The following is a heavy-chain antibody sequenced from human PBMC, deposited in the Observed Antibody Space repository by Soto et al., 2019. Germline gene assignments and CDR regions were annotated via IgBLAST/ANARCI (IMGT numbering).Heavy chain of an antibody. CDR2: ISTSGSTI. V-gene: IGHV3-48*03. CDR3: ARASVVVVDGFDY. Sequence: PGGSLRLSCAASGFTFSSYEMNWVRQAPGKGLEWVSYISTSGSTIYYTDSVEGRFTISRDNAKNSLYLQMNSLRAEDTAVYYCARASVVVVDGFDYWGQGTLVTVSS. CDR1: GFTFSSYE. J-gene: IGHJ4*02. D-gene: IGHD2-15*01.